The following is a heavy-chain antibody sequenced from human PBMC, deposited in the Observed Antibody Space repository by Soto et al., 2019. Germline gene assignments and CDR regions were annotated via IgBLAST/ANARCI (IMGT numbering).Heavy chain of an antibody. CDR2: IWYDGSNK. J-gene: IGHJ3*02. V-gene: IGHV3-33*01. D-gene: IGHD3-9*01. CDR3: ARSHFDWLLGESNAFDI. CDR1: GFTFSSYG. Sequence: QVQLVESGGGVVQPGRSLRLSCAASGFTFSSYGMHWVRQAPGKGLEWVAVIWYDGSNKYYADSVKGRFTISRDNSKNTLYLQMNSLRAEDTAVYYCARSHFDWLLGESNAFDIWGQGTMVTVSS.